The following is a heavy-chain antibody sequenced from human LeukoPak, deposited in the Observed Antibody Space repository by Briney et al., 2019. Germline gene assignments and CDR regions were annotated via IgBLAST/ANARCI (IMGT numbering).Heavy chain of an antibody. D-gene: IGHD1/OR15-1a*01. V-gene: IGHV4-39*01. J-gene: IGHJ4*02. CDR2: IYDSGST. Sequence: PSETLSLTCTVSGASISSTSYCWGWIRQPPGKGLEWIGSIYDSGSTHYNPSLKSTITISVDTSKIQFSLKPSSVTPTATAVYYCARRLPMVENNGDYLDYWGQGTLVTVSS. CDR3: ARRLPMVENNGDYLDY. CDR1: GASISSTSYC.